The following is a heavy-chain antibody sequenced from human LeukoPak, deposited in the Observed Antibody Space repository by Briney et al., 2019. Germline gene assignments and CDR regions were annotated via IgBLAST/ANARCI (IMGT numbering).Heavy chain of an antibody. CDR1: GXSISSYY. CDR3: ARIFLYGDYGVDYYYYYGMDV. V-gene: IGHV4-59*01. D-gene: IGHD4-17*01. J-gene: IGHJ6*02. CDR2: IYYSGST. Sequence: SETLSLTCTVSGXSISSYYWSWIRQPPGKGLEWIGYIYYSGSTNYNPSLKSRVTISVDTSKNQFSLKLSSVTAADTAVYYCARIFLYGDYGVDYYYYYGMDVWGQGTTVTVSS.